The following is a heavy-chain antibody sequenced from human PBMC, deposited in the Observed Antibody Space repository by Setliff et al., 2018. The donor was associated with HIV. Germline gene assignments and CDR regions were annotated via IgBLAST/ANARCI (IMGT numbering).Heavy chain of an antibody. CDR3: ASFSPPFDY. Sequence: SETLSLTCAVYGGSFSGYYWSWIRQPPGKGLEWIGEINHSGSTNYNPSLKSRVTISVDTSKSQFSLKLSSVTAADTAVYYCASFSPPFDYWGQGTLVTVSS. D-gene: IGHD3-3*01. J-gene: IGHJ4*02. V-gene: IGHV4-34*01. CDR2: INHSGST. CDR1: GGSFSGYY.